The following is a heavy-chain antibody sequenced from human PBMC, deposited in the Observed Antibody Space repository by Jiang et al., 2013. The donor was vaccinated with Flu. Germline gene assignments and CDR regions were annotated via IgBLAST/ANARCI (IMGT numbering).Heavy chain of an antibody. Sequence: VLLKPSETLSLTCTVSGDSISSSNYYWGWIRQSPGKGLEWIGSIFYTGHTFYNPSVKSRVSLSVDTSKNQFSLRLNSLIAADAAVYYCVRDRVRGGYEWGRGYFDTWGQGTLVTVPS. CDR3: VRDRVRGGYEWGRGYFDT. J-gene: IGHJ4*02. CDR2: IFYTGHT. CDR1: GDSISSSNYY. V-gene: IGHV4-39*07. D-gene: IGHD5-12*01.